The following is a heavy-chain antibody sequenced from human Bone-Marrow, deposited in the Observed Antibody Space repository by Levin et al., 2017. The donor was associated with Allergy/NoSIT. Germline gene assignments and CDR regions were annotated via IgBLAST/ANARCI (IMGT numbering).Heavy chain of an antibody. CDR2: IKSKTNGEAT. Sequence: GGSLRLSCAASGFTFSNAWMSWVRQAPGKGLEWLALIKSKTNGEATEYGATAKGRFTISRDDSKTTLYLQMHNLKTEDTAVYYCTAPQYSGTYFPYYFDYWGQGTQVTVSS. J-gene: IGHJ4*02. D-gene: IGHD1-26*01. CDR1: GFTFSNAW. V-gene: IGHV3-15*01. CDR3: TAPQYSGTYFPYYFDY.